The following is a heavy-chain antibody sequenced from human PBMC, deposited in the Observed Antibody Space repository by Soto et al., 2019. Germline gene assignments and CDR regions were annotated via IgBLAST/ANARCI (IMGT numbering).Heavy chain of an antibody. D-gene: IGHD5-18*01. CDR3: ARSRGKGGYSYGSDWFDP. CDR2: INHSGST. J-gene: IGHJ5*02. V-gene: IGHV4-34*01. Sequence: PSETLSLTCAVYGGSFSGYYWSWIRQPPGKGLEWIGEINHSGSTNYNPSLKSRVTISVDTSKNQFSLKLSSVTAADTAVYYCARSRGKGGYSYGSDWFDPLGQGTLVTVSS. CDR1: GGSFSGYY.